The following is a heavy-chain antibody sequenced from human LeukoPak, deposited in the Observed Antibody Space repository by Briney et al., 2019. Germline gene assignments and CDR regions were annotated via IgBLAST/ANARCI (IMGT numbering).Heavy chain of an antibody. D-gene: IGHD2-21*01. CDR1: GFPFSSYW. CDR2: IKQDGSEK. CDR3: VRVLWTNAFDI. Sequence: QSWGSLRLSCAASGFPFSSYWMSWVRQAPGKGLEWVANIKQDGSEKYYVDSVKGRFTISRDNAKNSLYLQMNSLRAEDTAVYYCVRVLWTNAFDIWGQGTMVTVSS. J-gene: IGHJ3*02. V-gene: IGHV3-7*05.